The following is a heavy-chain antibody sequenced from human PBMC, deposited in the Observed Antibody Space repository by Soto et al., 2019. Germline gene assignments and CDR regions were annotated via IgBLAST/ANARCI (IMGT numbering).Heavy chain of an antibody. Sequence: DVQLVESGGGLIQPGGSLRLSCAAFGLTVSGKKYISWVRQAPGKGLEWVSALYDVDGTYYADSVKGRFTTSIDTSRTIVYLQMNSLRLYDTAVYFCATWHLQEHAYDLWGQGTTVTVSS. V-gene: IGHV3-53*01. CDR1: GLTVSGKKY. D-gene: IGHD4-4*01. J-gene: IGHJ3*01. CDR3: ATWHLQEHAYDL. CDR2: LYDVDGT.